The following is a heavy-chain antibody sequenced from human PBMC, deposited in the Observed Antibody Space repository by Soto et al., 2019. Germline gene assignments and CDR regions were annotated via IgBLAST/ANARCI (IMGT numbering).Heavy chain of an antibody. V-gene: IGHV4-30-2*06. CDR3: GRGGGYDSFDY. J-gene: IGHJ4*02. CDR2: ISHLENT. D-gene: IGHD5-12*01. Sequence: PSETRSLTCTVSGASISYGGFSWDWLRQSPGKGLEWIGYISHLENTYLHPSFKSRLTMSIDRTRNQFSLKLNSVTAAEMDVYYCGRGGGYDSFDYWGQGVLVTVSS. CDR1: GASISYGGFS.